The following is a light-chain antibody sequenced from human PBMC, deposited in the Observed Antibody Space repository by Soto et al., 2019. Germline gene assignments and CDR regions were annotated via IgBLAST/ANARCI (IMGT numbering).Light chain of an antibody. J-gene: IGKJ1*01. V-gene: IGKV1-9*01. Sequence: DSQMTQSPYFLSASVGDRITITCRASQGISCYLAWYQQKPGKAPKLLIYAASTLQSGVTSRFSGSGSGTEFTLTISSLQPEDFATYYCQQLNSYPRPFGQGTKVDIK. CDR1: QGISCY. CDR3: QQLNSYPRP. CDR2: AAS.